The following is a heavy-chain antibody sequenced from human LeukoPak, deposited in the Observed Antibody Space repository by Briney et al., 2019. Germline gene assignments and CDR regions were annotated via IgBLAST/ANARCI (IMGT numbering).Heavy chain of an antibody. CDR2: INPNSGGT. D-gene: IGHD3-9*01. V-gene: IGHV1-2*02. CDR1: GYTFTGYY. Sequence: ASVKVSCKASGYTFTGYYMHWVRQAPGQGLEWMGWINPNSGGTNYAQKFQGRVTMTRDTSISTAYMELSRLRSDDTAVYYCARGHYDILTGDYSDYWGQGTLVTVSS. J-gene: IGHJ4*02. CDR3: ARGHYDILTGDYSDY.